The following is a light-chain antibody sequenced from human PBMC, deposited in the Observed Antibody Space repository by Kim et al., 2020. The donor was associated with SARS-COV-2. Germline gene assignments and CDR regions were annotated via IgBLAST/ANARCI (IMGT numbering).Light chain of an antibody. CDR1: QSVSSN. Sequence: SPGERATHSCRASQSVSSNLAGYQQKAGQAPRLLIYGASTRATGIPARFSGSGSGTEFTLTISSLQSEDFAVYYCQQYNNWPPLTFGGGTKVDIK. J-gene: IGKJ4*01. CDR2: GAS. CDR3: QQYNNWPPLT. V-gene: IGKV3-15*01.